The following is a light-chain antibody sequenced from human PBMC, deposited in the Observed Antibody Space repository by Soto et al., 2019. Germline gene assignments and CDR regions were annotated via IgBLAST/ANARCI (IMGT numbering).Light chain of an antibody. Sequence: QSVLTQPASVSGSPGQSITISCTGTSSDVGGYNYVSWYQQHPGKAPKLMIYDVSDRPSGVSNRFSASKSGNTASLTISGLQAEDEADYYCSSYTSSSTPDVFGTGTKLTVL. CDR3: SSYTSSSTPDV. J-gene: IGLJ1*01. CDR2: DVS. V-gene: IGLV2-14*01. CDR1: SSDVGGYNY.